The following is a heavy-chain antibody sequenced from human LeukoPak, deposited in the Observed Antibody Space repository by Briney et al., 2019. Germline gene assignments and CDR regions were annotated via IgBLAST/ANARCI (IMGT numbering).Heavy chain of an antibody. CDR1: GFTFSSYA. CDR3: AKDSRAFSYSCGQYFDY. V-gene: IGHV3-23*01. Sequence: SGGSLRLSCAASGFTFSSYAMSWVRQAPGKGLEWVSAISGSGGSTYYADSVKGRFTISRDNSKNTLYLQMNSLRAEDTAVYYCAKDSRAFSYSCGQYFDYWGQGTLATVSS. D-gene: IGHD5-18*01. CDR2: ISGSGGST. J-gene: IGHJ4*02.